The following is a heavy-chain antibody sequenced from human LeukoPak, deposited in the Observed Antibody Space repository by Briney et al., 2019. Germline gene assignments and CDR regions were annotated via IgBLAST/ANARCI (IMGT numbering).Heavy chain of an antibody. J-gene: IGHJ3*02. CDR2: IIPIFSAATP. CDR1: GGTFSSHA. CDR3: ARCIVVVLGATCSFDI. D-gene: IGHD2-15*01. Sequence: GASVKVSCKASGGTFSSHAISWVRQAPGQGLEWMGGIIPIFSAATPNYAQKFQGRVAITADRSTSTAYMELSSLTSGDTAMYYCARCIVVVLGATCSFDIWGQGTMVTVSS. V-gene: IGHV1-69*06.